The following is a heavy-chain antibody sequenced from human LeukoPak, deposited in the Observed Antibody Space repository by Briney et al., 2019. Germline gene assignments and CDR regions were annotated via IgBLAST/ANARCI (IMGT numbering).Heavy chain of an antibody. CDR2: IKQDGSEK. J-gene: IGHJ4*02. Sequence: TGGSLRLSSAASGFTFSSYWMSWVRQAPGKGLEWVANIKQDGSEKYYVDSVKGRFTISRDNAKNSLYLQMNSLRAEDRAVYYCARAPDNSGSYYNYWGQGTLVTVSS. CDR3: ARAPDNSGSYYNY. CDR1: GFTFSSYW. V-gene: IGHV3-7*01. D-gene: IGHD3-10*01.